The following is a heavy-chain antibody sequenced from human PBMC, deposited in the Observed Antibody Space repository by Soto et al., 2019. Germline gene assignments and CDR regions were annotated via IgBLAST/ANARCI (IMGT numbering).Heavy chain of an antibody. J-gene: IGHJ4*02. CDR1: GGSFSGYY. CDR3: ARDCRCGSCKFDY. V-gene: IGHV4-34*01. Sequence: SETLSLTCAVHGGSFSGYYWSWIRQPPGKGLEWIGEINHSGSTNYNPSLKSRVTISVDTSKNQFSLKLSSVTAADTAVYYCARDCRCGSCKFDYWGQGTLVTVSS. D-gene: IGHD2-15*01. CDR2: INHSGST.